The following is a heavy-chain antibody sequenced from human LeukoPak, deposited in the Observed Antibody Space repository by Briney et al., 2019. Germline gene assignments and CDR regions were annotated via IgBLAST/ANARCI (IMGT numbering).Heavy chain of an antibody. D-gene: IGHD6-19*01. J-gene: IGHJ6*04. Sequence: ASVKVSCKASGYTFTSYGISWVRQAPGQGLEWMGWISAYNGNTNYAQKLQSRVTMTTDTSTSTAYMELRSLRSDDTAVYYCARIFPPRAGYSSGWPYYYYGMDVWGKGTTVTVSS. CDR3: ARIFPPRAGYSSGWPYYYYGMDV. CDR1: GYTFTSYG. CDR2: ISAYNGNT. V-gene: IGHV1-18*04.